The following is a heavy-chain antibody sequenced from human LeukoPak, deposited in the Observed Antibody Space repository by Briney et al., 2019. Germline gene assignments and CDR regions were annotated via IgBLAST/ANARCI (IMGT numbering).Heavy chain of an antibody. Sequence: SVKVSCKASGGTFSSYAISWVRQAPGPGLEWMGGIIPIFGTANYAQKFQGRVTITADESTSTAYMELSSLRSEGTAVYYCARGPRGYSYGYIDYWGQGTLVTVSS. J-gene: IGHJ4*02. CDR3: ARGPRGYSYGYIDY. D-gene: IGHD5-18*01. CDR1: GGTFSSYA. CDR2: IIPIFGTA. V-gene: IGHV1-69*01.